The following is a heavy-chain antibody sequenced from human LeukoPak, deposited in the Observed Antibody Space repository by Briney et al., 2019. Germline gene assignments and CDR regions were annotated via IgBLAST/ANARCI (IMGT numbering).Heavy chain of an antibody. J-gene: IGHJ4*02. CDR1: GFALSAYA. Sequence: GGSLRLSCAASGFALSAYAMSWVRQAPGKGLEWVSAISGSGSTTYYADSVKGRFTISRDNSKNTLYLQVNSPRAEDTAVYYCARRSLRLAPDFDFWGQGSLVTVSS. V-gene: IGHV3-23*01. D-gene: IGHD5/OR15-5a*01. CDR2: ISGSGSTT. CDR3: ARRSLRLAPDFDF.